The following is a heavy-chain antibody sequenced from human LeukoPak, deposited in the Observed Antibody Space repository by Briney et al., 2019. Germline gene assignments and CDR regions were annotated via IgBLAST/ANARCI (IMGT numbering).Heavy chain of an antibody. D-gene: IGHD3-10*01. CDR1: GYTFTGYY. V-gene: IGHV1-2*02. CDR2: INPNSGGT. J-gene: IGHJ4*02. Sequence: ASVKVSCKASGYTFTGYYMHWVRQAPGQGLEWMGWINPNSGGTNYAQKFQGRVTMTRDTSISTAYMELSRLRSDDTAVYYCARSITMVRGNVIDYWGQGTLVSVSS. CDR3: ARSITMVRGNVIDY.